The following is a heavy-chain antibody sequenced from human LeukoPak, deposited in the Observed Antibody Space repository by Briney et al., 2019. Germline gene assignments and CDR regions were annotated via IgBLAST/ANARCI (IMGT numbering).Heavy chain of an antibody. CDR3: ARDLAGPSSRSQNWGPDAFDI. V-gene: IGHV4-39*02. CDR1: GGSISSSSYY. CDR2: IYYSGST. Sequence: PSETLSLTCTVSGGSISSSSYYWGWIRQPPGKGLEWIGSIYYSGSTYYNPSLKSRVTISVDTSKNQFSLKLSSVTAADTAVYYCARDLAGPSSRSQNWGPDAFDIWGQGTMVTVSS. D-gene: IGHD6-19*01. J-gene: IGHJ3*02.